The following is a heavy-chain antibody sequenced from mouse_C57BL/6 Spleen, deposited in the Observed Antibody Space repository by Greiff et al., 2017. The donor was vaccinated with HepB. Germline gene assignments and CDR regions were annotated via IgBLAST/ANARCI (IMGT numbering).Heavy chain of an antibody. D-gene: IGHD1-1*01. Sequence: EVQRVESGGDLVKPGGSLKLSCAASGFTFSSYGMSWVRQTPDKRLEWVATISSGGSYTYYPDSVKGRFTISRDNAKNTLYLQMSSLKSEDTAMYYCARQGLLRYDYWGQGTTLTVSS. CDR1: GFTFSSYG. CDR3: ARQGLLRYDY. V-gene: IGHV5-6*01. J-gene: IGHJ2*01. CDR2: ISSGGSYT.